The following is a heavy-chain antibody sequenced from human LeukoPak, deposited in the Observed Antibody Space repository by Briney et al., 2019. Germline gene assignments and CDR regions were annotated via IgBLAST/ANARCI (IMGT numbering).Heavy chain of an antibody. D-gene: IGHD3-3*01. CDR3: ATAPYDFWSGHFNWFDP. Sequence: ASVKVSCKVSGYTLTELSMHWMRQAPGKGLEWMGGFDPEDGETIYAQKFQGRVTMTEDTSTDTAYMELSSLRSEDTAVYYCATAPYDFWSGHFNWFDPWGQGTLVTVSS. V-gene: IGHV1-24*01. CDR1: GYTLTELS. CDR2: FDPEDGET. J-gene: IGHJ5*02.